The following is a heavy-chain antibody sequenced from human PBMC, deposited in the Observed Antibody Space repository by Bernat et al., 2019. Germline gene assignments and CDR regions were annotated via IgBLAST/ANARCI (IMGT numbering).Heavy chain of an antibody. V-gene: IGHV3-13*01. CDR2: IDTAGDT. CDR1: GFPFSSYD. CDR3: ARKGSGGWFDP. J-gene: IGHJ5*02. Sequence: EVQLMESGGGLVQPGGSLRLSRAASGFPFSSYDMHWVRQATGKGLEWVSAIDTAGDTYYPGSVKGRFTISRENGKSSLYLQMNSLRAEDTAVYYCARKGSGGWFDPWGQGTLVTVSS.